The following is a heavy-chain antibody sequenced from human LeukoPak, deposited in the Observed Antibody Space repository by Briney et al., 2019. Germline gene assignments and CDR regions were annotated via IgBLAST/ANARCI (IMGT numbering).Heavy chain of an antibody. CDR2: ICRGGNSI. Sequence: GGSLRLSCAASGFTFSDYYMGWIRQAPGKGLEWVSSICRGGNSIYYADSVRGRFTISRDNAKNSLSLQMNSLRAEDTAVYYCARDQYLDCRGQGTLVTVSS. J-gene: IGHJ4*02. V-gene: IGHV3-11*01. CDR1: GFTFSDYY. CDR3: ARDQYLDC.